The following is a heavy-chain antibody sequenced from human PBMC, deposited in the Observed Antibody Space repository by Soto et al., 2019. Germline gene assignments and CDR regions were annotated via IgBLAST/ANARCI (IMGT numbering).Heavy chain of an antibody. D-gene: IGHD1-1*01. V-gene: IGHV1-18*01. J-gene: IGHJ4*02. CDR3: ARGTYFDY. Sequence: QVQLVQSGTEVKKPGASVKVSCKASGYIMTTYGVSWVRQAPGQGLEWVGWISAYNDHTNYAQKFQGRVTMTTDTSTSTAYMELRSLTSDDTAVYYCARGTYFDYWGQGTLVNVSS. CDR2: ISAYNDHT. CDR1: GYIMTTYG.